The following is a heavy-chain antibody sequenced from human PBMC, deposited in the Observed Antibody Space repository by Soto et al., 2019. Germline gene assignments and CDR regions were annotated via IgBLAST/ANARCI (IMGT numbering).Heavy chain of an antibody. Sequence: ASVKVSCKVSGYTLTELSMHWVRQAPGKGLEWMGGFDPEDGETIYAQKFQGRVTMTEDTSTDTAYMELSSLRSEDTAVYYCATRVITVTTTPFDPWGQGTLVTVSS. CDR2: FDPEDGET. V-gene: IGHV1-24*01. J-gene: IGHJ5*02. D-gene: IGHD4-17*01. CDR1: GYTLTELS. CDR3: ATRVITVTTTPFDP.